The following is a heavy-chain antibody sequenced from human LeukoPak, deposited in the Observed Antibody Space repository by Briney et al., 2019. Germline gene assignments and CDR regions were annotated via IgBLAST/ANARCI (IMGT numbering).Heavy chain of an antibody. Sequence: ASVKVSCKASGGTFSSYAISWVRQAPGQGLEWMGGIIPIFGTANYAQKFQGRVTITADESTSTAYMELRSLRSDDTAVYYCARDHAAGWELPLNWFDPWGQGTLVTVSS. D-gene: IGHD4-23*01. J-gene: IGHJ5*02. V-gene: IGHV1-69*13. CDR1: GGTFSSYA. CDR2: IIPIFGTA. CDR3: ARDHAAGWELPLNWFDP.